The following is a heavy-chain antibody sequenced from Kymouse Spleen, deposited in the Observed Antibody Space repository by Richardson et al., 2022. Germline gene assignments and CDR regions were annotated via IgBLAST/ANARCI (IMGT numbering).Heavy chain of an antibody. V-gene: IGHV3-73*02. CDR1: GFTFSGSA. J-gene: IGHJ1*01. CDR2: IRSKANSYAT. D-gene: IGHD6-13*01. CDR3: TRQDSSSLYFQH. Sequence: EVQLVESGGGLVQPGGSLKLSCAASGFTFSGSAMHWVRQASGKGLEWVGRIRSKANSYATAYAASVKGRFTISRDDSKNTAYLQMNSLKTEDTAVYYCTRQDSSSLYFQHWGQGTLVTVSS.